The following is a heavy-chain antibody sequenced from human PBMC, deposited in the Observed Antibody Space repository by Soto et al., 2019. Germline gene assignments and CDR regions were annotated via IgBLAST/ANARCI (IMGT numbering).Heavy chain of an antibody. Sequence: PSYSLSLSCTVSSDSISSGGYSWSWIRQHPGKGLEWIGYIYYSGSTYYNPSLKSRVTISVDTSKNQFSLKLSSVTAADTAVYYCARSPMTMIAAYGMDVWGQGTTVTVSS. CDR1: SDSISSGGYS. V-gene: IGHV4-31*03. CDR3: ARSPMTMIAAYGMDV. D-gene: IGHD3-22*01. J-gene: IGHJ6*02. CDR2: IYYSGST.